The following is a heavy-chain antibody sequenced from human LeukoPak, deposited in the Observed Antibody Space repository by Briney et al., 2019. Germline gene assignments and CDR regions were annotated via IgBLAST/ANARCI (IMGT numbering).Heavy chain of an antibody. CDR2: IKSKTDGGTT. D-gene: IGHD3-10*01. CDR3: TTESLLWFGELLNFDY. V-gene: IGHV3-15*01. Sequence: GGSLRLSCAASGFTFSNAWMSWVRQAPGKGLEWVGRIKSKTDGGTTDYAAPVKGRFTISRDDSKNTLYLQMNSLKTEDTAVYYCTTESLLWFGELLNFDYWGQGTLVTVSS. CDR1: GFTFSNAW. J-gene: IGHJ4*02.